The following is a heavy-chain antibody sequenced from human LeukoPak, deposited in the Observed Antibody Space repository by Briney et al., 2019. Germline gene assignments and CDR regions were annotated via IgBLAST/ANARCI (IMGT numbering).Heavy chain of an antibody. V-gene: IGHV3-30*18. CDR1: GFTFSSYG. CDR2: ISYDGSNK. J-gene: IGHJ4*02. CDR3: AKDARGVYDTSGFSYFDY. Sequence: GGALRLSCAASGFTFSSYGMHWVRQAPGKGVEWVATISYDGSNKYYADSVKGRFAISKDNSKNTLYLQMNSLRAEDTAVYYCAKDARGVYDTSGFSYFDYWGQGTLVTVSS. D-gene: IGHD3-22*01.